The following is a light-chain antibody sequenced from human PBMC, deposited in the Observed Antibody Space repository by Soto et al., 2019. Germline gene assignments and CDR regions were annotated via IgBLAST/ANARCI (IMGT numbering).Light chain of an antibody. CDR3: QQRSHWPLIT. Sequence: EIALTHSPATLSLCPGERATLSCRASQSVSSYLAWHQQKPGQAPRLLIYDASNRATDIPARFSGSGSGTDFTLTISSLEPEDFAVYSCQQRSHWPLITCGQGTRLEIK. V-gene: IGKV3-11*01. J-gene: IGKJ5*01. CDR2: DAS. CDR1: QSVSSY.